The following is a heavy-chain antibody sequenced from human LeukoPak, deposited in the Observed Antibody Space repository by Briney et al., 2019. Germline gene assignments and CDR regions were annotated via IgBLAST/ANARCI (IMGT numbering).Heavy chain of an antibody. CDR2: IYYSGST. D-gene: IGHD3-10*01. J-gene: IGHJ5*02. CDR3: ARLSLVRGVIITTLGWFDP. V-gene: IGHV4-39*01. CDR1: GGSVSSSSYY. Sequence: SETLSLTCTVSGGSVSSSSYYWGWIRQPPGKGLEWIGSIYYSGSTYYNPSLKSRVTISVDTSKNQFSLKLSSVTAADTAVYYCARLSLVRGVIITTLGWFDPWGQGTLVTVSS.